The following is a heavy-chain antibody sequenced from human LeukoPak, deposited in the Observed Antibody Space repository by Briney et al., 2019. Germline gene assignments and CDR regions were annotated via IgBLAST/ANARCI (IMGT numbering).Heavy chain of an antibody. V-gene: IGHV3-23*01. CDR1: GFAFKDSA. J-gene: IGHJ4*02. Sequence: GGSLRLSCVASGFAFKDSAMTWVRQAPGKGLEWVSLISASGANTYSTDSVKGRFTVSRDNSENTLYLQMNSLRAVDTAVYYCAKDIEISYWGQGALVTVSS. D-gene: IGHD2-15*01. CDR2: ISASGANT. CDR3: AKDIEISY.